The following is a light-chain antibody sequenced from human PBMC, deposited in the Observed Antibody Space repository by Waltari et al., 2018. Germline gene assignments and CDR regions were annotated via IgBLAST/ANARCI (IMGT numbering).Light chain of an antibody. CDR3: QQYNSYPYT. V-gene: IGKV1-5*03. Sequence: DIQMTQSPSTLSASVGDRVTITARASQSISSWLAWYQQKPGKAPTLRIYKASSLESGVPSRFSGSGSGTEFTLTISSLQPDDFATYYCQQYNSYPYTFGQGTKLEIK. J-gene: IGKJ2*01. CDR2: KAS. CDR1: QSISSW.